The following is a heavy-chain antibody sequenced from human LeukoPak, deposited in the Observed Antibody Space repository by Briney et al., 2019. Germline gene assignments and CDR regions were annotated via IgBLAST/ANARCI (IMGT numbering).Heavy chain of an antibody. CDR3: ARDFALGIEERGY. CDR1: GFTFSSYA. Sequence: PGGSLRLSCAASGFTFSSYAMHWVRQAPGKGLEWVAVISYDGSNKYYADSVKGRFTISRDNSKNTLYLQMNSLRAEDTAVYYCARDFALGIEERGYWGQGTLVTVSS. J-gene: IGHJ4*02. D-gene: IGHD7-27*01. V-gene: IGHV3-30-3*01. CDR2: ISYDGSNK.